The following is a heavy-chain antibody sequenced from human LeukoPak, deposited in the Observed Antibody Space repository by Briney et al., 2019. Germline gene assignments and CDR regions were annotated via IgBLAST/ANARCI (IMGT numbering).Heavy chain of an antibody. CDR3: ADTRYYCLDK. Sequence: SETLSLTCTVSGGSISSYYWSWIRQPPGKGLEWIGEIYHSGGTNYNPSLKSRVTISVDKSKNQFSLKLSSVTAADTAIYYCADTRYYCLDKWGQGTLVIVSS. J-gene: IGHJ4*02. CDR1: GGSISSYY. V-gene: IGHV4-59*03. CDR2: IYHSGGT. D-gene: IGHD3-9*01.